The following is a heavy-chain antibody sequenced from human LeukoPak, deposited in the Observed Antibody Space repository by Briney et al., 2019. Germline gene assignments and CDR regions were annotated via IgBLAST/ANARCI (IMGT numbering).Heavy chain of an antibody. J-gene: IGHJ4*02. CDR1: GGSISSSSYY. D-gene: IGHD1-26*01. CDR3: ASSGSYYLTTYPFDY. Sequence: SETLSLTCTVSGGSISSSSYYWGWIRQPPGKGLEWIGSIYYSGSTYYNPSLKSRVTISVDTSKNQFSLKLSSVTAADTAVYYCASSGSYYLTTYPFDYWGRGTLVTVSS. V-gene: IGHV4-39*01. CDR2: IYYSGST.